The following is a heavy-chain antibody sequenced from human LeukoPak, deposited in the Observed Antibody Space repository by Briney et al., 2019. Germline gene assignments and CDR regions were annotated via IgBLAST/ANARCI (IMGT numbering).Heavy chain of an antibody. CDR1: GGSISTYY. CDR3: ARLSSDSFDI. CDR2: IDYSGST. D-gene: IGHD2/OR15-2a*01. J-gene: IGHJ3*02. Sequence: SETLSLTCTVSGGSISTYYWTWIPQPPGKGVEYIGYIDYSGSTNYNPSLKSRVTISVDTSKNQFSLKLSSVTAADTAVYYCARLSSDSFDIWGQGTMVTVSS. V-gene: IGHV4-59*08.